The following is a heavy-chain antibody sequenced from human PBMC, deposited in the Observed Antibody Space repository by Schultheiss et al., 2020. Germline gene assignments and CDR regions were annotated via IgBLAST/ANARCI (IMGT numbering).Heavy chain of an antibody. D-gene: IGHD1-1*01. CDR3: ARLGLEPRNYYYYYMDV. J-gene: IGHJ6*03. CDR1: GYTFTNYG. CDR2: MNPNSGNT. Sequence: ASVKVSCKASGYTFTNYGINWVRQATGQGLEWMGWMNPNSGNTGYAQKFQGRVTMTRNTSISTAYMELSSLRSEDTAVYYCARLGLEPRNYYYYYMDVWGKGTTVTVSS. V-gene: IGHV1-8*02.